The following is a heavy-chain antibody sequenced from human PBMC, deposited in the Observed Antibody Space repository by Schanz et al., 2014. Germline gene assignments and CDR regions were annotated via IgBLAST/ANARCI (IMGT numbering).Heavy chain of an antibody. CDR2: IIPSLGLA. V-gene: IGHV1-69*04. J-gene: IGHJ4*02. CDR1: GYDFHIYA. CDR3: ARGRGFYDY. D-gene: IGHD3-10*01. Sequence: QVQLVQSGAEVKKPGASVTVSCKASGYDFHIYAYSWVRQAPGQGLEWMGRIIPSLGLAKYEQKFQDKVTITADTSTTTAYMELSGLRSEDTAVHYCARGRGFYDYWGQGTLVTVSS.